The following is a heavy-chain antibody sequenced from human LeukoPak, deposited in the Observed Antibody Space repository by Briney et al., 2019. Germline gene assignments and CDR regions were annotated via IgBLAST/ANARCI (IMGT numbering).Heavy chain of an antibody. CDR3: AKGMHLAMWELLPVDY. V-gene: IGHV3-48*04. CDR1: GFTFSSYS. CDR2: ISSSSSTI. D-gene: IGHD1-26*01. Sequence: GGSLRLSCAASGFTFSSYSMNWVRQAPGKGLEWVSYISSSSSTIYYADSVKGRFTISRDNSKNSLYLQMNSLRTEDTALYYCAKGMHLAMWELLPVDYWGQGTLVTVSS. J-gene: IGHJ4*02.